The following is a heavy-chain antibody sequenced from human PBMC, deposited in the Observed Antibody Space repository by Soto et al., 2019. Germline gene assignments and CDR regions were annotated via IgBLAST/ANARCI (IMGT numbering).Heavy chain of an antibody. J-gene: IGHJ3*02. CDR3: ARDIAASGHEAFDI. CDR1: GYTFTSYA. Sequence: ASVKVSCKASGYTFTSYAMHWVRQAPGQRLEWLGWINAGNGNTKYSQKFQGRVTITRDTSASTAYMELSSLRSEYTAVYYWARDIAASGHEAFDIWGQGTMVTVS. V-gene: IGHV1-3*01. CDR2: INAGNGNT. D-gene: IGHD6-13*01.